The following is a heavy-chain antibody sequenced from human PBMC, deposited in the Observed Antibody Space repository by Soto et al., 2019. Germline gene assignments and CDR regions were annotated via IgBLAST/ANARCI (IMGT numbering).Heavy chain of an antibody. CDR3: ASWVIALGGTGYFRH. V-gene: IGHV3-48*03. D-gene: IGHD6-19*01. CDR2: ISATGDTL. Sequence: EVQLVESGGGLVQPGGSLRLSCTASGFSFSAYEMFWVRQAPGKGLEWISEISATGDTLYYADSVKGRFAISRDNSKNTMFLQMDSLTAEDTAIYYCASWVIALGGTGYFRHWGQGTLVTVSS. CDR1: GFSFSAYE. J-gene: IGHJ1*01.